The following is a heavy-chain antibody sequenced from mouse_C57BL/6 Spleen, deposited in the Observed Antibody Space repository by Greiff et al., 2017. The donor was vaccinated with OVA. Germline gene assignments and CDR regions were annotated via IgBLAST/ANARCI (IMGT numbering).Heavy chain of an antibody. CDR3: ARLAYDYLDY. V-gene: IGHV1-18*01. Sequence: VHVKQSGPELVKPGASVKIPCKASGYTFTDYNMDWVKQSHGKSLEWIGDINPNNGGTIYNQKFKGKATLTVDKSSSTAYMELRSLTSEDTAVYYCARLAYDYLDYWGQGTTLTVSS. CDR1: GYTFTDYN. D-gene: IGHD2-3*01. J-gene: IGHJ2*01. CDR2: INPNNGGT.